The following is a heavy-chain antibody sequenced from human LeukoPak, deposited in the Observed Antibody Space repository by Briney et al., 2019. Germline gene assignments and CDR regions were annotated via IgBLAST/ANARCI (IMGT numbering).Heavy chain of an antibody. CDR2: ISGYNGNT. Sequence: GGSLRLSCAASGFTFSNYGISWVRQAPGQGLEWMGWISGYNGNTNYAQKLQGRVTMTTDTSTSTAYMELRSLRSDDTAVYYCARTTYYYDSSGYSDYWGQGTLVTVSS. CDR1: GFTFSNYG. CDR3: ARTTYYYDSSGYSDY. V-gene: IGHV1-18*01. J-gene: IGHJ4*02. D-gene: IGHD3-22*01.